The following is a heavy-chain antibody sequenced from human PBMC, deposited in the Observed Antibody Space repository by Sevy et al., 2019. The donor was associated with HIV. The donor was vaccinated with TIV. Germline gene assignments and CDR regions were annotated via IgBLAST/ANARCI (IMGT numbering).Heavy chain of an antibody. CDR3: ARVVGTMVRGVIISGVFDY. CDR2: IYYSGST. Sequence: SETLSLTCTVSGGSISSYYWSWIRQPPGQGLEWIGYIYYSGSTNYNPSLKSRVTISVDTSKNQFSLKLSSVTAADTAVYYCARVVGTMVRGVIISGVFDYWGQGTLVTVSS. J-gene: IGHJ4*02. D-gene: IGHD3-10*01. CDR1: GGSISSYY. V-gene: IGHV4-59*01.